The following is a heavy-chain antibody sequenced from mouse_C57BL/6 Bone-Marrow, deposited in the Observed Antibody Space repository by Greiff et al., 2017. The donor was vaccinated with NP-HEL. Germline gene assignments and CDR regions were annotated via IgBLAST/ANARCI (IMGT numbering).Heavy chain of an antibody. CDR3: ARDRPYDGYYRFFAY. Sequence: EVKLVESGGGLVKPGGSLKLSCAASGFTFSSYAMSWVRQTPEKRLEWVATISDGGSYTYYPDNVKGRFTISRDNAKNNLYLQMSHLKSEDTAMYYCARDRPYDGYYRFFAYWGQGTLVTVSA. CDR2: ISDGGSYT. V-gene: IGHV5-4*01. J-gene: IGHJ3*01. CDR1: GFTFSSYA. D-gene: IGHD2-3*01.